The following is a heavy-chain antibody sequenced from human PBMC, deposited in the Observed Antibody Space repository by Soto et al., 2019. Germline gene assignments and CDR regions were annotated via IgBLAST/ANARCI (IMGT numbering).Heavy chain of an antibody. V-gene: IGHV5-10-1*01. Sequence: GESLNISCKGSGYSFTSYWISWVRQMPGKGLEWMGRIDPSDSYTNYSPSSQGHVTISADKSISTAYLQWSSLKASDTAMYYCARHYQQWLVDRYYYYGMDVWGQGTTVTVSS. D-gene: IGHD6-19*01. J-gene: IGHJ6*02. CDR1: GYSFTSYW. CDR3: ARHYQQWLVDRYYYYGMDV. CDR2: IDPSDSYT.